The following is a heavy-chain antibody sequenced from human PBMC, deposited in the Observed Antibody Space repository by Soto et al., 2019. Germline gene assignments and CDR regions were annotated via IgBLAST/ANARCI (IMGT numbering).Heavy chain of an antibody. D-gene: IGHD3-22*01. CDR3: AKDKGDSPMNKMVVVTPFDY. CDR1: GFTFSSYA. J-gene: IGHJ4*02. Sequence: GGSLRLSCAASGFTFSSYAMSWVRQAPGKGLEWVSAISGSGGSTYYADSVKGRFTISRDNSKNTLYLQMNSLRAEDTAVYYCAKDKGDSPMNKMVVVTPFDYWGQGTLVTVSS. CDR2: ISGSGGST. V-gene: IGHV3-23*01.